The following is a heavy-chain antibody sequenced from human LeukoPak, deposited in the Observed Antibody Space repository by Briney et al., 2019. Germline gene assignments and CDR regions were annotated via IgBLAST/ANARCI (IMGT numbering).Heavy chain of an antibody. Sequence: GGSLRLSCAASGFTFSSYGMHWVRQAPGKGLEWVAVISYDGSNKYYADSVKGRFTVSRDNSKNTLYLQMNSLRAEDTAVYYCAKARSSWSSPFDYWGQGTLVTVSS. CDR3: AKARSSWSSPFDY. V-gene: IGHV3-30*18. CDR2: ISYDGSNK. D-gene: IGHD6-13*01. J-gene: IGHJ4*02. CDR1: GFTFSSYG.